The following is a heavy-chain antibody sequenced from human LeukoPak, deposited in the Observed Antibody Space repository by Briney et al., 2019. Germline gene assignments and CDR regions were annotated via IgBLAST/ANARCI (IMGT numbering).Heavy chain of an antibody. CDR2: IYYSGST. CDR3: ARQGPTYSSGWYLGNWFDP. D-gene: IGHD6-19*01. V-gene: IGHV4-59*08. Sequence: PSETLSLTCTVSGGSISSYYWSWIRQPPGKGLEWIGYIYYSGSTNYNPSLKSRVTISVDTSKNQFSLKLSSVTAADTAVYYCARQGPTYSSGWYLGNWFDPWGQGTLVTVSS. CDR1: GGSISSYY. J-gene: IGHJ5*02.